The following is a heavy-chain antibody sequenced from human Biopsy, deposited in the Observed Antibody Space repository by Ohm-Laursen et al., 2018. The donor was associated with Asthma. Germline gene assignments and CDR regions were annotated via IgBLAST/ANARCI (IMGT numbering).Heavy chain of an antibody. CDR2: ISVYNGNT. CDR1: CYTFNSAG. CDR3: ARAVDYSHYYGIDV. V-gene: IGHV1-18*01. D-gene: IGHD3-10*01. Sequence: ASVNVSCDASCYTFNSAGITWVRQAPGQGLEWMGWISVYNGNTKVAQKFQDRVTIITDTSTRTAYMELRSLRSDETAAYFCARAVDYSHYYGIDVWGQGTTVTVS. J-gene: IGHJ6*02.